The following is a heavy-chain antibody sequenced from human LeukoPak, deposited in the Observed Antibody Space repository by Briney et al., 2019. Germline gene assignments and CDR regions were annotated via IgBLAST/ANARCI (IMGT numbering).Heavy chain of an antibody. Sequence: SETLSLTCTVSGGSISSYYWSWIRQPPGKGLEWIGYIYYSGSTNYNPSLKSRVTISVDTSKNQFSLKLSSVSAADTAVYYCARVRIGWFDPWGQGTLVTVSS. V-gene: IGHV4-59*01. CDR3: ARVRIGWFDP. CDR2: IYYSGST. J-gene: IGHJ5*02. D-gene: IGHD1-14*01. CDR1: GGSISSYY.